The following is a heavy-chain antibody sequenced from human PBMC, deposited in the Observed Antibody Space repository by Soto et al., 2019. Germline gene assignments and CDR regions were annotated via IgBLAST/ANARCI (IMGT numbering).Heavy chain of an antibody. CDR3: ITMVAGLFY. CDR2: ISGSGGST. CDR1: GFTFSSYA. Sequence: GGSLRLSCAASGFTFSSYAMSWVRQAPGKGLEWVSAISGSGGSTYYADSAKGRSTISRDNSKNTLYLQMNSLRAEDTAVYYCITMVAGLFYWGQGTLVTVSS. D-gene: IGHD3-10*02. J-gene: IGHJ4*02. V-gene: IGHV3-23*01.